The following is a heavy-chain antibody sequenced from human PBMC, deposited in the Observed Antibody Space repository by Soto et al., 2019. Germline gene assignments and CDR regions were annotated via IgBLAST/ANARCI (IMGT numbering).Heavy chain of an antibody. J-gene: IGHJ4*02. CDR2: LYSGGST. CDR3: ARATVGASDFAFDS. D-gene: IGHD1-26*01. Sequence: EVQLVESGGGLVQPGGSLRLSCAASGFTVSDYYMTWVRQAPGKGLEWVSLLYSGGSTIYADSVKGRLTISRDSSKNTLYLQMNSLIVEDTAVYYCARATVGASDFAFDSWGQGTLVTVSS. CDR1: GFTVSDYY. V-gene: IGHV3-53*01.